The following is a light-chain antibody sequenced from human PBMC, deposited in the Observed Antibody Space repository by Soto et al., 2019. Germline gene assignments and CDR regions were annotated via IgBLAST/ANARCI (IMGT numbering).Light chain of an antibody. Sequence: DIQMTQSPSSLSASVGDRVTITCRASQDISNYLAWYQQKPGKVPKLLIYAASTLQSGVPSRFSGGGSGTDFTLTISSLQPEDVATYYCQKYNSVPRTFGQGTKVEIK. CDR1: QDISNY. CDR2: AAS. CDR3: QKYNSVPRT. J-gene: IGKJ1*01. V-gene: IGKV1-27*01.